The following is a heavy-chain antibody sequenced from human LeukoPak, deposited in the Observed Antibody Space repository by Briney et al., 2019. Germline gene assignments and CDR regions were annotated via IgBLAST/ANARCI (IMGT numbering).Heavy chain of an antibody. CDR1: GGSISSSSYY. Sequence: SETLSLTCTVSGGSISSSSYYWGWIRQPPGKGLEWIGSIYYSGSTYYNPSLKSRVTISVDTSKNQFSLKLSSVTAADTAVYYCARGYLPPHRYYYDSSGTPLDYWGQGTLVTVSS. CDR2: IYYSGST. V-gene: IGHV4-39*07. J-gene: IGHJ4*02. CDR3: ARGYLPPHRYYYDSSGTPLDY. D-gene: IGHD3-22*01.